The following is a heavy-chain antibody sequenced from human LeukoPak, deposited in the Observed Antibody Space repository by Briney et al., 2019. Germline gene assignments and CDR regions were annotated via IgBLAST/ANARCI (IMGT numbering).Heavy chain of an antibody. J-gene: IGHJ4*02. CDR1: GYTFTKYG. CDR3: ARGTYYYDSSGHSFYDY. D-gene: IGHD3-22*01. Sequence: ASVKVSCKASGYTFTKYGVYWVRQAPGQRLEWMGWINTDTGNPTYAQGFTGRFVFSLDTSVSTTYLQISSLKPEDTAVYYCARGTYYYDSSGHSFYDYWGQGTLVTVSS. V-gene: IGHV7-4-1*02. CDR2: INTDTGNP.